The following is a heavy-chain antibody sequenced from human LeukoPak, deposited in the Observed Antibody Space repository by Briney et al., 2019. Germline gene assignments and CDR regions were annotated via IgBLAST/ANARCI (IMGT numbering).Heavy chain of an antibody. D-gene: IGHD2-15*01. Sequence: SQTLSLTCTVSGGSISSGGYYWSWIRQHPGKGLEWIGYIYYSGSTYYNPSLKSRVTISVDTSKNQFSLKLSSVTAADTAVYYCARGHSGGGLNWFDPWGQGTLVTVSS. V-gene: IGHV4-31*03. CDR1: GGSISSGGYY. J-gene: IGHJ5*02. CDR2: IYYSGST. CDR3: ARGHSGGGLNWFDP.